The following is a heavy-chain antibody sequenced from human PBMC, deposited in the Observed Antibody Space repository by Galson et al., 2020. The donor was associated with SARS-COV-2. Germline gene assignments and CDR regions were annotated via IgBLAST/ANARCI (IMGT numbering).Heavy chain of an antibody. J-gene: IGHJ4*02. CDR1: GFTFSNSV. Sequence: GGSLRLSCAASGFTFSNSVMHCVRQAPGKGPEWVAVISSDGSNSFYADSLKGRFTISRDNSKSTLYLQMKSLRAENTAVYYCARGGEWGPPYYFDYWGQGTLVTVSS. D-gene: IGHD1-26*01. V-gene: IGHV3-30*04. CDR2: ISSDGSNS. CDR3: ARGGEWGPPYYFDY.